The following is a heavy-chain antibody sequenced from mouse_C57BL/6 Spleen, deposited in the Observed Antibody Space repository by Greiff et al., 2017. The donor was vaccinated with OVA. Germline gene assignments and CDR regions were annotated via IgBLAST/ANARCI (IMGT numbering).Heavy chain of an antibody. D-gene: IGHD4-1*01. J-gene: IGHJ4*01. CDR1: GYTFTSYN. V-gene: IGHV1-12*01. Sequence: QVQLQQSGAELVRPGASVKMSCKASGYTFTSYNMHWVKQTPRQGLEWIGAIYPGNGDTSYNQKFKGKATLTVDKSSSTAYMQLSSLTSEDSAVYFGARFRWDEGYYAMDYWGQGTSVTVSS. CDR3: ARFRWDEGYYAMDY. CDR2: IYPGNGDT.